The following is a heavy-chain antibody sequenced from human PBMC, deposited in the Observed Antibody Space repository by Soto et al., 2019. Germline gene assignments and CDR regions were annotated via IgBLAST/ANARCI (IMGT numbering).Heavy chain of an antibody. V-gene: IGHV3-23*01. CDR3: AKCCFEPLDAVVPDY. CDR1: GFTFSSYA. J-gene: IGHJ4*02. CDR2: ISGSGGST. Sequence: GGSLRLSCAASGFTFSSYAMSWVRQAPGKGLEWVSAISGSGGSTYYADSVKGRFTISRDNSKNTLYLQMNSLRAEDTAVYSGAKCCFEPLDAVVPDYWGQGTLVTVSS. D-gene: IGHD2-21*01.